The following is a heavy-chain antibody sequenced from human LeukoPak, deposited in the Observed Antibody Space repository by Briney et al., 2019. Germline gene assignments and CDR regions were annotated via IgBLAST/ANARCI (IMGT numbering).Heavy chain of an antibody. Sequence: PGRSLRLSCAASGFTFSSYAMHWVRQAPGKGLEGVAVISYDVSNKYYADSVKGRFTISRDNSKNTLYLQMNRLRAEDTAVYYCARAGYSSNWPLFDYWGQGTLVTVS. CDR1: GFTFSSYA. CDR3: ARAGYSSNWPLFDY. J-gene: IGHJ4*02. V-gene: IGHV3-30-3*01. D-gene: IGHD6-13*01. CDR2: ISYDVSNK.